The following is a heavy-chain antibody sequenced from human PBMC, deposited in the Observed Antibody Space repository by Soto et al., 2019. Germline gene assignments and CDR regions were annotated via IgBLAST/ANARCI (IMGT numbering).Heavy chain of an antibody. J-gene: IGHJ4*02. CDR3: ARHGGGPFDY. CDR1: GYSFANYW. V-gene: IGHV5-51*01. Sequence: GASLKISCKGSGYSFANYWIGWVRQMPGKGLEWMGIIYPVNSETKYSPSFQGQVSISGDKSIRTAYLQWTSLKASDTAMYYCARHGGGPFDYWGQGALVTVSS. D-gene: IGHD3-16*01. CDR2: IYPVNSET.